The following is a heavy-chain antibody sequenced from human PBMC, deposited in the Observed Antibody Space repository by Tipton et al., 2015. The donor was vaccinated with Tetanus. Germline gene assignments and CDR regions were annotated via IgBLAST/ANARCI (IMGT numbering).Heavy chain of an antibody. V-gene: IGHV5-51*01. J-gene: IGHJ5*02. CDR1: GYNFSHYS. Sequence: QLVQSGAEVKKAGESLKISCQGSGYNFSHYSIGWVRQLPGRGLEWMGIVDPRDSQATYGPSFQGQVTLSADRSINVAYLQWSSLKASDTAIYFCARLPKHYSASGSTWGQGTLVTVSS. CDR2: VDPRDSQA. D-gene: IGHD3-10*01. CDR3: ARLPKHYSASGST.